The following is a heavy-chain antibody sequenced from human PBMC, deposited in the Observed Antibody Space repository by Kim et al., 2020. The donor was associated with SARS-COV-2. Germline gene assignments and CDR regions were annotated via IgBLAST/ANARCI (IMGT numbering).Heavy chain of an antibody. V-gene: IGHV4-59*02. Sequence: SETLSLTCIVSGGFVSSYYWTWIRQPPGKGLEWIGYIDFSGSTNYNPSLKSRVTISVDTSKNQFSLKVRSVTDADTAVFYCERVTGRDDYILSYFDYWGQGTLVTVSS. D-gene: IGHD4-4*01. CDR3: ERVTGRDDYILSYFDY. J-gene: IGHJ4*02. CDR2: IDFSGST. CDR1: GGFVSSYY.